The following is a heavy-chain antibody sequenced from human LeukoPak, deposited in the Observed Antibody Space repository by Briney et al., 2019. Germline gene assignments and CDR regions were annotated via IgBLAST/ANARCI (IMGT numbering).Heavy chain of an antibody. J-gene: IGHJ4*02. CDR2: ISWNSGSI. Sequence: GGSLRLSCAASGFTFDDYAMHWVRHAPGKGLEWVSGISWNSGSIGYADSVKGRFTISRDNAKNSLYLQMNSLRAEDTALYYCAKGGIAARPLDYWGQGTLVTVSS. V-gene: IGHV3-9*01. CDR1: GFTFDDYA. CDR3: AKGGIAARPLDY. D-gene: IGHD6-6*01.